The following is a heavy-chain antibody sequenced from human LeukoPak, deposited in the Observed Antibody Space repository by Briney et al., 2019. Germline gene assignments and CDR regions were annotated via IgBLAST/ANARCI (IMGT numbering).Heavy chain of an antibody. CDR1: GGSISGGGSY. CDR3: ARGSLGYFFDC. V-gene: IGHV4-31*03. J-gene: IGHJ4*02. Sequence: SETLSLTCNVSGGSISGGGSYWSWIRQHPGKGLEWIGYIFYSGSTYYNPSLKSRVTMSQDTSKNYFSLKMTSVTAADTAVYYCARGSLGYFFDCWGQGTLVTVSS. D-gene: IGHD2-2*03. CDR2: IFYSGST.